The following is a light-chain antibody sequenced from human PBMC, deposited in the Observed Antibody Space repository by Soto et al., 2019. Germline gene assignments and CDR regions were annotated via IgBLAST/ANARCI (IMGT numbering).Light chain of an antibody. CDR2: GAS. CDR3: QQYNDWPLPT. Sequence: EIVMTQSPATLLVSPGERVTLSCRASRSIITNLAWYQHKPGQAPRLLIYGASTRAAGIPARFTGSGSGTEFTLTISSLQSEDFAFYYCQQYNDWPLPTFGGGTKV. CDR1: RSIITN. J-gene: IGKJ4*01. V-gene: IGKV3-15*01.